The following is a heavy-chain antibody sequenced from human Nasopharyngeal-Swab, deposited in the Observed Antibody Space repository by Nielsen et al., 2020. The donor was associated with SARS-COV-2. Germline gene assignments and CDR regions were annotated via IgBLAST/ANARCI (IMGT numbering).Heavy chain of an antibody. Sequence: SLKISCAASGFTFDDYAMHWVRQAPGEGLEWVSGISWNSGSIGYADSVKGRFTISRDNAKNSLYLQMNSLRAEDTAVYYCATMEYYGSGFDYWGQGTLVTVSS. V-gene: IGHV3-9*01. D-gene: IGHD3-10*01. CDR3: ATMEYYGSGFDY. CDR1: GFTFDDYA. CDR2: ISWNSGSI. J-gene: IGHJ4*02.